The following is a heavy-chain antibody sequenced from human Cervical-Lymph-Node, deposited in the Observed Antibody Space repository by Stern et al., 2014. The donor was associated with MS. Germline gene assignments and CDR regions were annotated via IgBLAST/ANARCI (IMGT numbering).Heavy chain of an antibody. CDR3: ARENYSLGY. Sequence: QVQLQQSGPGLVKPSQSLSLTCAISGDSVSSDSAAWNWIRQSPSRGLEWLGRTYFRSKWYNDYEVSVRSRISINPDTSKNEFSLHLNSVTPEDTAVYYCARENYSLGYWGQGTLVTVSS. D-gene: IGHD2-21*01. CDR1: GDSVSSDSAA. V-gene: IGHV6-1*01. J-gene: IGHJ4*02. CDR2: TYFRSKWYN.